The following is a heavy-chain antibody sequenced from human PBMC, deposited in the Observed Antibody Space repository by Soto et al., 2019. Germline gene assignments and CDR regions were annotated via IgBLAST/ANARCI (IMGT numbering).Heavy chain of an antibody. CDR2: ISAYNGNT. CDR1: GYTFTSYG. D-gene: IGHD4-17*01. CDR3: ARDREMSTVTTVWFDP. Sequence: ASLQVYCKASGYTFTSYGIIWVRQAPGQGLEWMGWISAYNGNTNYAQNLQCIVTMTTDTSTSTAYMELRSLRSDDTAVYYCARDREMSTVTTVWFDPWGQGTMVNVSS. J-gene: IGHJ5*02. V-gene: IGHV1-18*01.